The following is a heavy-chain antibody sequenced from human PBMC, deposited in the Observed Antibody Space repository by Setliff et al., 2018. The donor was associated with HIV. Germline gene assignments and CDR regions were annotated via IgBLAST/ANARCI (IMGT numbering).Heavy chain of an antibody. V-gene: IGHV4-4*02. J-gene: IGHJ4*02. CDR2: IYHSGST. D-gene: IGHD5-18*01. CDR3: ARTLRAAAMGYFDY. Sequence: SETLSLTCAVSGDSISSSNWWNWVRQPPGKGLEWIGEIYHSGSTNYNPSLKSRVTISVDKSKNQFSLKLTSVTAADTAVYYCARTLRAAAMGYFDYWGQGTLVTVSS. CDR1: GDSISSSNW.